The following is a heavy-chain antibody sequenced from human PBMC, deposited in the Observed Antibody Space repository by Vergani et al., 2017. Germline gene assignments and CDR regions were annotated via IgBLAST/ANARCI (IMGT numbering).Heavy chain of an antibody. J-gene: IGHJ5*02. CDR2: ISAYNGNT. D-gene: IGHD1-26*01. CDR3: ARDTYSGSWRVWFDP. CDR1: GGTFSSYG. Sequence: QVQLVQSGAEVKKPGSSVKVSCKASGGTFSSYGISWVRQAPGQGLEWMGWISAYNGNTNYAQKLQGRVTMTTDTSTSTAYMELRSLRSDDTAVYYCARDTYSGSWRVWFDPWGQGTLVTVSS. V-gene: IGHV1-18*01.